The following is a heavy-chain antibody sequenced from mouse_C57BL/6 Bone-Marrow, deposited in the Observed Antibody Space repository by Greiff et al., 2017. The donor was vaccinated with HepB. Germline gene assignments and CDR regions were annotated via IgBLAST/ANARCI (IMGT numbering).Heavy chain of an antibody. V-gene: IGHV1-52*01. CDR2: IDPSDSET. Sequence: VQLQQPGAELVRPGSSVKLSCKASGYTFTSYWMHWVKQRPIQGLEWIGNIDPSDSETHYNQKFKDKATLTVDKSSSTAYMQLSSLTSEDSAVYFCARDTTVVATGYFDYWGQGTTLTVSS. CDR1: GYTFTSYW. CDR3: ARDTTVVATGYFDY. D-gene: IGHD1-1*01. J-gene: IGHJ2*01.